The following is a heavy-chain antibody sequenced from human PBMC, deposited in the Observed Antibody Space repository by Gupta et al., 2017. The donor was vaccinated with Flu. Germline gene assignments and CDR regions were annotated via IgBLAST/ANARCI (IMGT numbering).Heavy chain of an antibody. J-gene: IGHJ6*02. V-gene: IGHV4-34*01. CDR3: AREVVVPAANSSYYYYYGMDV. CDR2: INHSGST. D-gene: IGHD2-2*01. CDR1: GGSFSGYY. Sequence: QVQLQQWGAGLLKPSETLSLTCAVYGGSFSGYYWSWIRQPPGKGLEWIGEINHSGSTNYNPSLKSRVTISVDTSKNQFSLKLSSVTAADTAVYYCAREVVVPAANSSYYYYYGMDVWGQGTTVTVSS.